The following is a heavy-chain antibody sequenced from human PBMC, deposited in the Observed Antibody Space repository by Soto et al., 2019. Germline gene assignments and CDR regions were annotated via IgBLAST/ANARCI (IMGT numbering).Heavy chain of an antibody. J-gene: IGHJ4*02. Sequence: EVQLVESGEGLVQPGGSLRLSCAASGFTFSNYAMHWVRQAPGKGLEYVSAISGNGGTTYYADSVKGRFTISRDNSKNTRYIQMGSLRAEDMAVYYCARGPSTVATWLDYWGQGTLVTVSS. D-gene: IGHD4-17*01. V-gene: IGHV3-64*02. CDR2: ISGNGGTT. CDR3: ARGPSTVATWLDY. CDR1: GFTFSNYA.